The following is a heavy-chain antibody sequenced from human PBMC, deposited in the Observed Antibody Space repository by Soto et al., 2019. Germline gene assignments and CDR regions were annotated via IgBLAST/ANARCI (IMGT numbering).Heavy chain of an antibody. Sequence: PGGSLRLSCAASGFTFSSYWMSWVRQAPGKGLEWVASIKQDGSEKYYVDSVKGRFTISRDNANNSLYLQINSLRAEDTAVYYCAMNHPPTHLAVAVSCDYWGQGTLVTVSS. D-gene: IGHD6-19*01. J-gene: IGHJ4*02. CDR2: IKQDGSEK. V-gene: IGHV3-7*01. CDR3: AMNHPPTHLAVAVSCDY. CDR1: GFTFSSYW.